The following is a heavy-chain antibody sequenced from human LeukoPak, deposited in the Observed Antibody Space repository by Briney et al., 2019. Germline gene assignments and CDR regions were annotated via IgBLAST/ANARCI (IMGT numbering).Heavy chain of an antibody. J-gene: IGHJ4*02. CDR2: MNPNSGNT. CDR1: GYTFTSYD. V-gene: IGHV1-8*01. Sequence: ASVKVSCKASGYTFTSYDINWVRQATGQGLEWMGWMNPNSGNTGYARKFQGRVTMTRNTSISTAYMELSSLRSEDTAVYYCARASPLLRYFDWWRTRLPGGGENDYWGQGTLVTVSS. CDR3: ARASPLLRYFDWWRTRLPGGGENDY. D-gene: IGHD3-9*01.